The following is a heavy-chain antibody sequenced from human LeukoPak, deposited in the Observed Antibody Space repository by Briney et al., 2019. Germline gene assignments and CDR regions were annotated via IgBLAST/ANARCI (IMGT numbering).Heavy chain of an antibody. V-gene: IGHV1-69*04. CDR2: VIPILGIA. CDR1: GDTVSSYG. CDR3: ATSIAVASPGY. J-gene: IGHJ4*02. D-gene: IGHD6-19*01. Sequence: GASVKVSCKASGDTVSSYGINWVRQAPGQGLEWMGRVIPILGIANYAQQFQGRITVTADKSASTAYMELSSLRSEDTAVYYCATSIAVASPGYWGQGTLVTVSS.